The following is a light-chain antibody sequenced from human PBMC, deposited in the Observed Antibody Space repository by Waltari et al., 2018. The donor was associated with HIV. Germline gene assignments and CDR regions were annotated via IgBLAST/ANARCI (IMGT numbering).Light chain of an antibody. CDR2: EDT. Sequence: NFMLTQPHSVSGSPGKTVIISCTRSSGSIDSNYVQWYHQRPGSAPIILIYEDTERPSGVPERFSASIDSSSNSASLTIAGLKTEDEADYYCQSSDSIIAVFGGGTKLTVL. CDR3: QSSDSIIAV. J-gene: IGLJ3*02. V-gene: IGLV6-57*03. CDR1: SGSIDSNY.